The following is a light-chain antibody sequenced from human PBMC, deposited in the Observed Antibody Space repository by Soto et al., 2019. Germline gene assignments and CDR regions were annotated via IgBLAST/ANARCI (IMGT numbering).Light chain of an antibody. CDR1: QSVSSN. CDR2: GAS. J-gene: IGKJ1*01. CDR3: QQYNNWPWT. Sequence: EIVMTQSPATLSVSPGERATLSCRASQSVSSNLAWYQQKPGQAPRLLIYGASTRATGIPARFSGSGSGTEFPLTISSLQSEEFAVYYWQQYNNWPWTFGQGTKVEI. V-gene: IGKV3-15*01.